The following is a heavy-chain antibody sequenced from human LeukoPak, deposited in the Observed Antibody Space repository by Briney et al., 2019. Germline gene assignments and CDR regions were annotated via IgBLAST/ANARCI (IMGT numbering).Heavy chain of an antibody. CDR1: GGSISSYY. D-gene: IGHD3-22*01. CDR2: IYYSGST. CDR3: ARRETYYYDSSGYSYAEYLQH. Sequence: SETLSLTCTVSGGSISSYYWSWIRQPPGKGLEWIGYIYYSGSTNYNPSLKSRVTILVDTSKNQFSLKLSSVTAADTAVYYCARRETYYYDSSGYSYAEYLQHWGQGTLVTVSS. J-gene: IGHJ1*01. V-gene: IGHV4-59*01.